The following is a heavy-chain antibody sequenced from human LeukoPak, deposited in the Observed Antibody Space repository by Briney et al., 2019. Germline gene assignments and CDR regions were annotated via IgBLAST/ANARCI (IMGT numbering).Heavy chain of an antibody. V-gene: IGHV4-59*12. J-gene: IGHJ4*02. CDR1: GGSISSYY. CDR3: ARRGSGLRRVFDY. Sequence: KSSETLSLTCTVSGGSISSYYWSWIRQPPGKGLEWIGYIYYSGSTNYNPSLKSRVTISVDTSKNQFSLKLSSVTAADTAVYYCARRGSGLRRVFDYWGQGTLVTVSS. D-gene: IGHD6-19*01. CDR2: IYYSGST.